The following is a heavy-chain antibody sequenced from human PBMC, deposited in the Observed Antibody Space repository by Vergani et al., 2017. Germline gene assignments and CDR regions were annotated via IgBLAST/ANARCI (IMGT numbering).Heavy chain of an antibody. CDR3: ARERRQHVAGTYYFDY. CDR2: IIPIFGTA. Sequence: QVQLVQSGAEVKKPGSSVKVSCKASGGTFSSYAISWVRQAPGQGLEWMGGIIPIFGTANYAQKFQGRVSITADESTSTAYMELSSLRSEDTAVYYCARERRQHVAGTYYFDYWGQGTLVTVSS. V-gene: IGHV1-69*01. D-gene: IGHD6-19*01. J-gene: IGHJ4*02. CDR1: GGTFSSYA.